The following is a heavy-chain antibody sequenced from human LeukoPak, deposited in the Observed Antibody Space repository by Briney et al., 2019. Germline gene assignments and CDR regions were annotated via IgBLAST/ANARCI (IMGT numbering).Heavy chain of an antibody. V-gene: IGHV3-66*02. CDR3: ARDSLYGSGSYSLDY. D-gene: IGHD3-10*01. CDR1: GFTVSSNY. CDR2: IYSGGST. Sequence: GGSLRLSCAASGFTVSSNYMSWVRQAPGKGLEWVSVIYSGGSTYYADSVKGRFTISRDNSKNTLYLQMNSLRAEDTAVYYCARDSLYGSGSYSLDYWGQGTLVTVSS. J-gene: IGHJ4*02.